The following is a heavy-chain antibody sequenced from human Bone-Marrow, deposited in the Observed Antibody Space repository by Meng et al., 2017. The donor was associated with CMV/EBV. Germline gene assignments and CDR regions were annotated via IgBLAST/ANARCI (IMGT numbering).Heavy chain of an antibody. V-gene: IGHV2-5*01. CDR2: IYWNDDK. CDR1: GFSLSTSGVG. D-gene: IGHD6-6*01. J-gene: IGHJ4*02. Sequence: SGPTLVKPTQTLTLTCTFSGFSLSTSGVGVGWIRQPPGKAREWLALIYWNDDKRYSPSLKSRLTITKDTSKNQVVLTMTNMDPVDTATYYCAHRRQSIAALRWAFDYWGQGTLVTVSS. CDR3: AHRRQSIAALRWAFDY.